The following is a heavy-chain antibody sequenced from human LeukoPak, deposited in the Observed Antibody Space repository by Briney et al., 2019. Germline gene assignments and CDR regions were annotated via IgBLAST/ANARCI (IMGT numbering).Heavy chain of an antibody. CDR2: IRTKANNYAT. CDR3: AGPPQGRAGEFDY. V-gene: IGHV3-73*01. CDR1: DFTLSGSG. J-gene: IGHJ4*02. D-gene: IGHD3-16*01. Sequence: GGSLRLSCAASDFTLSGSGVHWVRQASGKGLEWVGRIRTKANNYATAYAASVKGRFTISRDDSRDTAYLQMNSLKTEDTAVYYCAGPPQGRAGEFDYWGQGTLVTVSS.